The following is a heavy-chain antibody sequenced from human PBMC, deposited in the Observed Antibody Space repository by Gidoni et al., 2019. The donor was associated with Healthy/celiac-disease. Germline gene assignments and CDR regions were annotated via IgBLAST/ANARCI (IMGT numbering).Heavy chain of an antibody. CDR3: TTLYYDSSGSLHSMY. D-gene: IGHD3-22*01. V-gene: IGHV3-15*01. Sequence: EVQLVESGGGLVKPGGSLRLSCAASGFTFSNAWMSWVRQAPGKGLEWVGRIKSKTEGGTTDYAAPVKGRFTISRDDSKNTLYLQMNSLKTEDTAVYYCTTLYYDSSGSLHSMYWGQGTLVTVSS. CDR2: IKSKTEGGTT. CDR1: GFTFSNAW. J-gene: IGHJ4*02.